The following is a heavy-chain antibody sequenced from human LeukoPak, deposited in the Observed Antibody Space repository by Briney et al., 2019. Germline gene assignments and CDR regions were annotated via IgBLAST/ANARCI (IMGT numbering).Heavy chain of an antibody. CDR3: ARAGCSSTSCYVGEIDY. CDR1: GGTFSSYA. V-gene: IGHV1-69*06. J-gene: IGHJ4*02. CDR2: IIPIFGTA. Sequence: ASVKVSCKASGGTFSSYAISWVRQAPGQGLEWMGGIIPIFGTADYAQKFQGRVTITAAKSTSTAYMELSSLRSEDTAVYYCARAGCSSTSCYVGEIDYWGQGTLVTVSS. D-gene: IGHD2-2*01.